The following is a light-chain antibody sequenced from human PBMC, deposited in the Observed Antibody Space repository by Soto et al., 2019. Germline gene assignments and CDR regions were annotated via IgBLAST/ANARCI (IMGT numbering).Light chain of an antibody. V-gene: IGKV1-6*01. CDR3: QQSYSTPLT. J-gene: IGKJ3*01. Sequence: AIQLTQSPSSLSASVGDRVTITCRASQGIRNDLGWYQQKPGKAPKLLIYAASSLQSGVPSRFSGSASGTDFTLTISSLQPEDFATYYCQQSYSTPLTFGPGTKVDIK. CDR2: AAS. CDR1: QGIRND.